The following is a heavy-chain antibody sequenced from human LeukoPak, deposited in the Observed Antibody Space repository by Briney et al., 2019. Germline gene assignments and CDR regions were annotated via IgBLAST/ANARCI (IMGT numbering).Heavy chain of an antibody. CDR2: ISWNSGSI. CDR3: AKDMAAATSDAFDI. Sequence: GRSLRLSCAASGLTFDDYAMHWVRQAPGKGLEWVSGISWNSGSIGYADSVKGRFTISRDNAKNSLYLQMNSLRAEDTALYYCAKDMAAATSDAFDIWGQGTMVTVSS. V-gene: IGHV3-9*01. J-gene: IGHJ3*02. D-gene: IGHD6-13*01. CDR1: GLTFDDYA.